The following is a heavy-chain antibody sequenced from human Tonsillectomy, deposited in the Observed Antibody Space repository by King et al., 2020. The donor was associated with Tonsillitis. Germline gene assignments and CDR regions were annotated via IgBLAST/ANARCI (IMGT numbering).Heavy chain of an antibody. V-gene: IGHV3-30*01. CDR2: VSYDGSNK. CDR1: GFTFTGYA. J-gene: IGHJ4*02. CDR3: ARDSCSGGYCYPLPEGGVFDY. Sequence: HVQLVESGGGVVQPGRSLRLSCAASGFTFTGYAMNWVRQAPGKGLEWVAIVSYDGSNKYYAESVKGRFTISRDNSKNTVYLQMNSLRAEDTAVYFCARDSCSGGYCYPLPEGGVFDYWGQGTLVTVSS. D-gene: IGHD2-15*01.